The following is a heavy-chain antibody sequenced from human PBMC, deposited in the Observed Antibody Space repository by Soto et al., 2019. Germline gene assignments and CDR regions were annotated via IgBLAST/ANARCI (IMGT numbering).Heavy chain of an antibody. J-gene: IGHJ4*02. CDR2: INHSGST. CDR1: GGSFSGYY. Sequence: SETLSLTCAVYGGSFSGYYWTWIRQPPGTGLEWIGEINHSGSTNYNPSLKSRVTISVDTSKNQFSLKLTSVTAADTAVYYCARGAFREWELPYFDYWGQGTLVTVS. CDR3: ARGAFREWELPYFDY. D-gene: IGHD1-26*01. V-gene: IGHV4-34*01.